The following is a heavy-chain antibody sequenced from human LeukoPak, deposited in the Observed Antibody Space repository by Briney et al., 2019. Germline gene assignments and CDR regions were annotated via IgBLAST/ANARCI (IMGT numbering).Heavy chain of an antibody. CDR2: ISSSGSTI. Sequence: GGSLRLSCAASGFTFSSYEMNWVRQAPGKGLEWVSYISSSGSTIYYADSVKGRFTISRDSAKNSLYLQMNSLRAEDTAVYHCASQAVTTAYWGQGTLVTVSS. CDR3: ASQAVTTAY. J-gene: IGHJ4*02. V-gene: IGHV3-48*03. D-gene: IGHD4-17*01. CDR1: GFTFSSYE.